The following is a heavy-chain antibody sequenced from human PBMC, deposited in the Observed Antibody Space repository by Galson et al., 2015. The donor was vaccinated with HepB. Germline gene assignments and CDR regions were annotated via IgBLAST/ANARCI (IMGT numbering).Heavy chain of an antibody. J-gene: IGHJ6*02. CDR2: IDPSDSYT. CDR3: ARQGGRDSSSSHRAYYYYGMDV. V-gene: IGHV5-10-1*01. D-gene: IGHD6-6*01. Sequence: QSGAEVKKPGESLRISCKGSGYSFTSYWISWVRQVPGKGLEWMGRIDPSDSYTNYSPSFQGHVTISADRSISTAYLQWSSLKASDTAMYYCARQGGRDSSSSHRAYYYYGMDVWGQGTTVTVSS. CDR1: GYSFTSYW.